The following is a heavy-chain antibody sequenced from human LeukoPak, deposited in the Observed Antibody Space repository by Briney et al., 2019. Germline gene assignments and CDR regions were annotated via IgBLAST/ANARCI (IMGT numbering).Heavy chain of an antibody. Sequence: GGSLRLSCAASGFTFSSFWMSWVRQAPGKGLEWVANIMQDGSETYHVDSMKGRFTISRDNAKNSLYLQMNSLRTEDTAVYYCARDYSYGSGSYPGTYWGQGTLVTVSS. CDR1: GFTFSSFW. CDR3: ARDYSYGSGSYPGTY. V-gene: IGHV3-7*05. J-gene: IGHJ4*02. D-gene: IGHD3-10*01. CDR2: IMQDGSET.